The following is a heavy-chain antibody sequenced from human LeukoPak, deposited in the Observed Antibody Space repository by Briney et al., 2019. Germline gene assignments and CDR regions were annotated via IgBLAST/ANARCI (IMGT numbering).Heavy chain of an antibody. CDR1: GYTFTSYA. D-gene: IGHD3-22*01. J-gene: IGHJ6*02. Sequence: GESLKVSCKASGYTFTSYAVHWVRQAPGQRPEWMGWINADNGNTKYSQTFQDRVTITRDTSANTAYMELSSLRSEDTAVYYCARDKGYFDSSGYYYRYYYYFGMDVWGQGTTVTVSS. CDR2: INADNGNT. V-gene: IGHV1-3*01. CDR3: ARDKGYFDSSGYYYRYYYYFGMDV.